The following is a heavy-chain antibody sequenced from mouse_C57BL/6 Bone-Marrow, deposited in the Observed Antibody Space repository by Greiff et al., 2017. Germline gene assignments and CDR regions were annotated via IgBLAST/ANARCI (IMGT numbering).Heavy chain of an antibody. D-gene: IGHD1-1*01. V-gene: IGHV1-9*01. J-gene: IGHJ1*03. CDR1: GYTFTGYW. Sequence: VKLMESGAELMKPGASVKLSCKATGYTFTGYWIEWVKQRPGHGLEWIGEILPGSGSTNYNEKFKGKATFTVDKSSNTAYMQLSSLTTEDSAIYYCAIFWYYGSSLHWYFDVWGTGTTVTVSS. CDR3: AIFWYYGSSLHWYFDV. CDR2: ILPGSGST.